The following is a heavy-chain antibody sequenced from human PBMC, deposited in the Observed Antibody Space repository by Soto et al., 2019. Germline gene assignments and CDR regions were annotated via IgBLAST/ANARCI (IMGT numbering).Heavy chain of an antibody. Sequence: SETLSLTCAVYGGSFSGCYWSWIRQPPGKGLEWIGEINHSGSTNYNPSLKSRVTISVDTSKNQFSLKLSSVTAADTAVYYCARASSWGDYHFDYWGQGTLVTVSS. CDR1: GGSFSGCY. D-gene: IGHD4-17*01. CDR3: ARASSWGDYHFDY. J-gene: IGHJ4*02. CDR2: INHSGST. V-gene: IGHV4-34*01.